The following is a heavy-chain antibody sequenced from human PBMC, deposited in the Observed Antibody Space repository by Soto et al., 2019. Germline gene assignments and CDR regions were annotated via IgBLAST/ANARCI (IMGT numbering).Heavy chain of an antibody. CDR3: ARGRKMITFGGVIRNWFDP. Sequence: SETLSLTCAVYGGSFSGYYWSWIRQPPGKGLEWIGEINHSGSTNYNPSLKSRVTISVDTSKNQFSLKLSSVTAADTAVYYCARGRKMITFGGVIRNWFDPWGQGTLVTVSS. V-gene: IGHV4-34*01. J-gene: IGHJ5*02. D-gene: IGHD3-16*02. CDR1: GGSFSGYY. CDR2: INHSGST.